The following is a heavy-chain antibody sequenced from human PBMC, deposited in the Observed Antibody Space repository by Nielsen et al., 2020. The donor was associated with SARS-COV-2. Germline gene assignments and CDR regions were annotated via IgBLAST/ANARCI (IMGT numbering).Heavy chain of an antibody. CDR3: ATGYYYYGMDV. CDR1: GGSISSSNW. J-gene: IGHJ6*02. D-gene: IGHD2-8*02. CDR2: IYHSGST. Sequence: SETLSLTCAVSGGSISSSNWWSWVRQPPGKGLEWIGEIYHSGSTNYNPSLKSRVTISVDTSKNQFSLKLSSVTAADTAVYYCATGYYYYGMDVWGQGTTVTVSS. V-gene: IGHV4-4*02.